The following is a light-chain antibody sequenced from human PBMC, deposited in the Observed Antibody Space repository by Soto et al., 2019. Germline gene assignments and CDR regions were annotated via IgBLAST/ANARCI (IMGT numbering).Light chain of an antibody. CDR3: QQHSNSPWT. CDR1: QSVTSNY. J-gene: IGKJ1*01. CDR2: AIS. V-gene: IGKV3D-20*02. Sequence: EIVVTQSPGTLSLSPGESAALSCRASQSVTSNYLVWYRQKPGQAPRLLIYAISSRAAGIPDRFNGSGSGTDFTLTITRLEPEDSAVYYCQQHSNSPWTFGQGTRVEV.